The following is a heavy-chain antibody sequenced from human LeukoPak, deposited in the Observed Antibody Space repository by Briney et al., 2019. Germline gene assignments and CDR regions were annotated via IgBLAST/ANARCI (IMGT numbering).Heavy chain of an antibody. Sequence: GGSLRLSCAASGFTFSSYAMSWVRQAPGKGLEWVSAISGSGGSTYYADSVKGRFTIFRDNSKNTLYLQMNSLRAEDTAVYYCAKDPSSWSIRRAYYYDSSGPSSGFDIWGQGTMVTVSS. D-gene: IGHD3-22*01. CDR1: GFTFSSYA. CDR3: AKDPSSWSIRRAYYYDSSGPSSGFDI. J-gene: IGHJ3*02. CDR2: ISGSGGST. V-gene: IGHV3-23*01.